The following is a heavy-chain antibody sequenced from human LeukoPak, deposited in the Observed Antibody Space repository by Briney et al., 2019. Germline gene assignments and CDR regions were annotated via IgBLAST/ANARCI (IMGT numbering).Heavy chain of an antibody. CDR2: ISSDGSST. J-gene: IGHJ4*02. V-gene: IGHV3-74*01. D-gene: IGHD2-15*01. CDR1: GFTFSNYW. CDR3: ARLRGGLYSDY. Sequence: GGSLRLSCVASGFTFSNYWMQWVRQAPGKGLVWVSRISSDGSSTNYADSVRGRFTISRDNAKNTMYLQMSSLRAEDTAVYYCARLRGGLYSDYWGQGTLVTASS.